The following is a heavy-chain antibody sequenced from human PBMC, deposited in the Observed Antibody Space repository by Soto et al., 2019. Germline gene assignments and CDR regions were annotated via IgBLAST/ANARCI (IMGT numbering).Heavy chain of an antibody. CDR2: ISSSGSTI. Sequence: GGSLRLSCAASGFTFSSYEMNWVRQAPGKGLEWVSYISSSGSTIYYADSVKGRFTISRDNAKNSLYLQMNSLRAEDTAVYYCAIVLRTAMGLDYWGQGPLVTVSS. D-gene: IGHD5-18*01. V-gene: IGHV3-48*03. CDR1: GFTFSSYE. CDR3: AIVLRTAMGLDY. J-gene: IGHJ4*02.